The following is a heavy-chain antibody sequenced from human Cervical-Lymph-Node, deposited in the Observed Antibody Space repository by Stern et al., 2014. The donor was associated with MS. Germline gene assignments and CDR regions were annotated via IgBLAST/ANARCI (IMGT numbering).Heavy chain of an antibody. CDR2: IYYTGST. D-gene: IGHD5-24*01. J-gene: IGHJ4*02. V-gene: IGHV4-30-4*01. CDR1: GGSIRSGDYY. CDR3: ARETLDGYNYDY. Sequence: QVQLQESGPGLVKPSQTLSLTCTVSGGSIRSGDYYWSWIRQPPGKGLEWIGYIYYTGSTYYNPSLQSRVTIPLETPKNQVPLKLSSLTAADTAVYYCARETLDGYNYDYWGQGALVTVSS.